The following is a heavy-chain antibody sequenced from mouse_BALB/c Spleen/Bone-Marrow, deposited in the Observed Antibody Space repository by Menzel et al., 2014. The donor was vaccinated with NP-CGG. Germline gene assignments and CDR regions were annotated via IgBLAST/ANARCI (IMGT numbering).Heavy chain of an antibody. CDR2: IDPANGNT. CDR3: ASYYYGSSRFAY. CDR1: GFNIKDTY. V-gene: IGHV14-3*02. J-gene: IGHJ3*01. Sequence: VQLQQSGAELVKPGASVKLSCTASGFNIKDTYVHWVKQRPEQGLEWIGRIDPANGNTKYDPKFQGKATITADTSSNTAYLQHSSMTSEDTAVYYCASYYYGSSRFAYWGQGTLVTVSA. D-gene: IGHD1-1*01.